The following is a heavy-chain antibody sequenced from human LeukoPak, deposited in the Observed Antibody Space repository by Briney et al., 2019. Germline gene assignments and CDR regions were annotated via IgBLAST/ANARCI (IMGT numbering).Heavy chain of an antibody. CDR1: GFTFSSYS. J-gene: IGHJ5*02. V-gene: IGHV3-21*01. CDR3: ARRGLYSYGWDGNWFDP. CDR2: IGSSSSYI. D-gene: IGHD5-18*01. Sequence: PGGSLRLFCAASGFTFSSYSMNWVRQAPGKGLEWVSSIGSSSSYIYYADSVKGRFTISRDNAKNSLYLQMNSLRAEDTAVYYCARRGLYSYGWDGNWFDPWGQGTLVTVSS.